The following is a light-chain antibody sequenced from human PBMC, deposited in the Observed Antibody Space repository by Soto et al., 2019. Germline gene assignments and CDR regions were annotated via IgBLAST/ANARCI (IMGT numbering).Light chain of an antibody. CDR1: QSLLHTTGHNS. V-gene: IGKV2-28*01. CDR2: LGS. J-gene: IGKJ4*01. Sequence: DLVLIQSPLSLPVTPGEPASISCRSSQSLLHTTGHNSVDWYVQKPGESPQLLLYLGSNRASGVPYRVSASGSGTDFTLNISRVEAEDFAVYYCGQGLQTPVTFGGGTKVEIK. CDR3: GQGLQTPVT.